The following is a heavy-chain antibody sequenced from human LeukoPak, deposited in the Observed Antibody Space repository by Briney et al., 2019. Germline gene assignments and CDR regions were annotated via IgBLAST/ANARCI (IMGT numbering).Heavy chain of an antibody. Sequence: ASVKVSCKASGYTFTSYGISWVRQAPGQGLEWVGWISAYNGNTNYAQKLQGRVTVTRDTSTSTVHMELSGLRSEDTAVYYCARDQEGFDYWGQGTLVTVSS. CDR3: ARDQEGFDY. CDR1: GYTFTSYG. J-gene: IGHJ4*02. V-gene: IGHV1-18*01. CDR2: ISAYNGNT.